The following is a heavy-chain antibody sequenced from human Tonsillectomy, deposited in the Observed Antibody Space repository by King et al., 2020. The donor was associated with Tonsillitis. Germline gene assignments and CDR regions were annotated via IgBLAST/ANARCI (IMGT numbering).Heavy chain of an antibody. CDR2: ISSGGITT. Sequence: VQLVESGGGLVKPGGSLRLSCAASGFSISDYYMSWIRQAPGKGLEWISCISSGGITTYYVDSVKGRFTISRDNAKNSLSLQMNSLRADDTAIYYCTRDPSGYDFPFDSWGQGTLVTASS. CDR1: GFSISDYY. D-gene: IGHD5-12*01. CDR3: TRDPSGYDFPFDS. J-gene: IGHJ4*02. V-gene: IGHV3-11*01.